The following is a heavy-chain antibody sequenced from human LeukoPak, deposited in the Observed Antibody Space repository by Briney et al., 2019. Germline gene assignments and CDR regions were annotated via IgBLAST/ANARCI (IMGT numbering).Heavy chain of an antibody. Sequence: PSETLSLTCTVSGGSISSSSYYWGWIRQPPGKGLEWIGSIYYSGSTYYNPSLKSRVTMSVDTSKNQFSLKLSSVTAADTAVYYCARQGYSYGYDYWGQGTLVTVSS. J-gene: IGHJ4*02. CDR2: IYYSGST. V-gene: IGHV4-39*07. CDR3: ARQGYSYGYDY. CDR1: GGSISSSSYY. D-gene: IGHD5-18*01.